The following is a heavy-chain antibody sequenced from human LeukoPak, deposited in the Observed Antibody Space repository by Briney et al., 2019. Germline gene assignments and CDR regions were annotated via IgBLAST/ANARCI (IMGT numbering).Heavy chain of an antibody. D-gene: IGHD1-14*01. Sequence: PGGSLRLSCAASGFTFSTYWMHWVRQTPGKGLVWVSSIRNDGTTTNYADSVKGRFTISRDNAKNTLYLQMNSLRAEDTAVYYCARLYKIEGADLWGRGTLVTVSS. CDR2: IRNDGTTT. CDR1: GFTFSTYW. J-gene: IGHJ2*01. CDR3: ARLYKIEGADL. V-gene: IGHV3-74*01.